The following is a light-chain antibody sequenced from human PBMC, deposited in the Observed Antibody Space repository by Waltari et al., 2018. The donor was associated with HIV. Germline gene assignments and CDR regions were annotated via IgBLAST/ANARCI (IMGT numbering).Light chain of an antibody. CDR1: ESVTTSH. CDR3: QQYGLSPIT. J-gene: IGKJ5*01. V-gene: IGKV3-20*01. Sequence: EIVLTQSPGTLSLSPGERATLSCRASESVTTSHLAWYQQKPGQAPRLLIYRLSNRATVIPDRFSGSVSGADFTLTISRLEPEDFAVYYCQQYGLSPITFGQGTRLEIK. CDR2: RLS.